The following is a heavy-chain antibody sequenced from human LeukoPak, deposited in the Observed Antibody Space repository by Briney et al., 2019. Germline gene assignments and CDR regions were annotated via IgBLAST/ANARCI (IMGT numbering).Heavy chain of an antibody. V-gene: IGHV3-9*01. D-gene: IGHD3-22*01. CDR1: GFTFDDYA. J-gene: IGHJ6*02. CDR3: AKDLSSAITSALVLDV. CDR2: ITWNRDNI. Sequence: GGSLRLSCTASGFTFDDYAMHWVRHTPGKGLEWVAGITWNRDNIGYGDSVKGRFTISRDNVKNVLYLQMNSLRPEDTALYYCAKDLSSAITSALVLDVWGQGTTV.